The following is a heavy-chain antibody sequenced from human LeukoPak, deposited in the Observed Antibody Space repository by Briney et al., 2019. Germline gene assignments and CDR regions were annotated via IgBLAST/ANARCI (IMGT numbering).Heavy chain of an antibody. CDR2: IYHSGST. Sequence: SGTLSLTRAVSGGSISSGNWWSWVRQPPRKGLEWIGEIYHSGSTNYNPSLKSRVTISVDKSKNQFSLKLSSVTAADTAVYYCARDGTGSGSYYNWFDPWGQGTLVTVSS. D-gene: IGHD3-10*01. CDR1: GGSISSGNW. V-gene: IGHV4-4*02. CDR3: ARDGTGSGSYYNWFDP. J-gene: IGHJ5*02.